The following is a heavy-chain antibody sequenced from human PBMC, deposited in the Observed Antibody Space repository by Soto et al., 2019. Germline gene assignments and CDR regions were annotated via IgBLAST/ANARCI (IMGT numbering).Heavy chain of an antibody. J-gene: IGHJ6*02. CDR3: ARGGGLNDIVVVQYYYGMDV. CDR2: IIPILGIA. Sequence: QVQLVQSGAEVKKPGSSVKVSCKASGGTFSSYTISWVRQAPGQGLEWMGRIIPILGIANYAQKFQGRVTITADKSTSTAYRELSSLRSEDTAVYYCARGGGLNDIVVVQYYYGMDVWGQGTTVTVSS. D-gene: IGHD2-2*01. CDR1: GGTFSSYT. V-gene: IGHV1-69*02.